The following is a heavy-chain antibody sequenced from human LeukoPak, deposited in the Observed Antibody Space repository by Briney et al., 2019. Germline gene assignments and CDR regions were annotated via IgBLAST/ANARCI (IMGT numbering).Heavy chain of an antibody. D-gene: IGHD2-21*02. CDR1: GYTITSYD. CDR2: MNPNSGNT. CDR3: ARGTRARYCGGDCRHYFDY. Sequence: ASVKVSCKASGYTITSYDINWVRQATGQGLEWMGWMNPNSGNTGYAQKFQGRVTMTRNTSISTAYMELSSLRSEDTAVYYCARGTRARYCGGDCRHYFDYWGQGTLVTVSS. V-gene: IGHV1-8*01. J-gene: IGHJ4*02.